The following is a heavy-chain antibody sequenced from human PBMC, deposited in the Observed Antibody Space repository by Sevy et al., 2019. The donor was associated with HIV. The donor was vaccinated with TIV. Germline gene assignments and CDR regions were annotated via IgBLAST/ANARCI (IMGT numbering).Heavy chain of an antibody. CDR1: GGSISSYY. CDR2: IYYSGST. V-gene: IGHV4-59*01. CDR3: ARESYDILPGSRGMDV. D-gene: IGHD3-9*01. J-gene: IGHJ6*02. Sequence: SETLSLTCTVSGGSISSYYWSWIRQPPGKRLEWIGYIYYSGSTNYNPSLKSRVTISVDTSKNQFSLKLRSVTAADTAVYYCARESYDILPGSRGMDVWGQGTTVIVSS.